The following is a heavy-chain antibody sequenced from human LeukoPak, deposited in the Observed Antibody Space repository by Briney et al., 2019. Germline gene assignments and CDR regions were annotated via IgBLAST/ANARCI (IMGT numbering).Heavy chain of an antibody. V-gene: IGHV3-7*01. CDR2: IKHDGSEK. D-gene: IGHD5-12*01. CDR1: GFTISTYW. J-gene: IGHJ4*02. Sequence: PGGSLRLSCAASGFTISTYWMSWVRQAPGKGLEWVANIKHDGSEKYYVDSVKGRFTISRDNAKNSLYLQMNSLRAEDTAVYYCARDGFNSGYHDYWGQGTLVTVSS. CDR3: ARDGFNSGYHDY.